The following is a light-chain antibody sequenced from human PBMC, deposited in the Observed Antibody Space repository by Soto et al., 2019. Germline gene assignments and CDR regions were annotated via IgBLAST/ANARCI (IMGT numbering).Light chain of an antibody. CDR3: SSYTTSSIYV. Sequence: SALTQPASVSGSPGQSITISCTGTSSDVGGYRYVSWYQQHPGKAPKLMIYDVSNRPSGVSNRFSGSKSGNTASLTISGLQAEDEADYYCSSYTTSSIYVFGTGTKVTVL. J-gene: IGLJ1*01. CDR2: DVS. CDR1: SSDVGGYRY. V-gene: IGLV2-14*01.